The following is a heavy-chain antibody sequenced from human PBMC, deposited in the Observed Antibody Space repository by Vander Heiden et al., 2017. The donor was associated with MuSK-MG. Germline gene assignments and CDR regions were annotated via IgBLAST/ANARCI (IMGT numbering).Heavy chain of an antibody. D-gene: IGHD2-15*01. CDR3: ARQDCSGGSCYSGWFDP. J-gene: IGHJ5*02. CDR2: IYYSGST. CDR1: GCSISSSSYY. V-gene: IGHV4-39*01. Sequence: QLQLQESGPGLVKPSETLSLTCTVSGCSISSSSYYWGWIRQPPGKGLEWIGSIYYSGSTYYNPSLKRRVTISVDTSKNQFSLKLSSVTAAETAVYYCARQDCSGGSCYSGWFDPWGQGTLVTVSS.